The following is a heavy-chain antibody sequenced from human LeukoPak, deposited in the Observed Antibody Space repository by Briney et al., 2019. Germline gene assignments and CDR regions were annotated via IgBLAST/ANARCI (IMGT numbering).Heavy chain of an antibody. CDR3: AREAAVGTGGFDY. J-gene: IGHJ4*02. CDR2: IYNSGSA. V-gene: IGHV4-59*01. Sequence: TSETLSLTCTVSGGSISAYYWSWIRQPPGKCLEWIGYIYNSGSANYNPSLQSRVTILIDTSKKQFSLKVSSVTAADTAVYYCAREAAVGTGGFDYWGQGTLVTVSS. CDR1: GGSISAYY. D-gene: IGHD6-13*01.